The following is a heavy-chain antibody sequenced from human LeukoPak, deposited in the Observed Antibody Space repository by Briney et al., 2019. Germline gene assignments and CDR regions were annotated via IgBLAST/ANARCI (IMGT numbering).Heavy chain of an antibody. V-gene: IGHV3-15*01. CDR3: TTFADFWSAFSFDH. Sequence: GGSLRLSCAASGFTVSNTGMSWVRQAPGKGLEWVGRIKSRSDGGTAEYAAPVKGRFTISRDDSKNTLNLEMSSLRTEDTAVYYCTTFADFWSAFSFDHWVQGTLVTVSS. D-gene: IGHD3-3*01. CDR1: GFTVSNTG. CDR2: IKSRSDGGTA. J-gene: IGHJ4*02.